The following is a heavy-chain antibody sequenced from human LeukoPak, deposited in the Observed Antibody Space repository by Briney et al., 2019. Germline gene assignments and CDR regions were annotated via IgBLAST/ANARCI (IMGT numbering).Heavy chain of an antibody. CDR2: IYYSGST. D-gene: IGHD5-24*01. Sequence: SETLSLTCTVSGGSISSSSYYWGWIRQPPGKGLEWIGSIYYSGSTYYNPSLKSRVTISVDTSKNQFSLKLSSVTAADTAAYYCARGRDGYIFDYWGQGTLVTVSS. V-gene: IGHV4-39*01. CDR3: ARGRDGYIFDY. CDR1: GGSISSSSYY. J-gene: IGHJ4*02.